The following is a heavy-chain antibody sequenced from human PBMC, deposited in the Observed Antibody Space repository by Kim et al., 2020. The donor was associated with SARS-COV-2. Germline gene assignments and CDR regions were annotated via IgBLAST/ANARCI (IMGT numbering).Heavy chain of an antibody. CDR1: GFTFSSYA. CDR3: AKDQLGSVVVTAAETAQLSYYLDY. CDR2: ISGSGGST. Sequence: GGSLRLSCAASGFTFSSYAMSWVRQAPGKGLEWVSAISGSGGSTYYADSVKGRFTISRDNSKNTLYLQMNSLRAEDTAVYYCAKDQLGSVVVTAAETAQLSYYLDYWGQGTLVTVSS. J-gene: IGHJ4*02. D-gene: IGHD2-21*02. V-gene: IGHV3-23*01.